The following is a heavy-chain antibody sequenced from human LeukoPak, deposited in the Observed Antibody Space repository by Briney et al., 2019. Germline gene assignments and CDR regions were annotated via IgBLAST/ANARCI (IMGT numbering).Heavy chain of an antibody. Sequence: ASVTVSCKASGYTFTSYWIQWVRQAPGQGLEWMGLINPDGGSTAYAHRFQGRVIMTRDTPTSTAYMDLSSLRSEDTAVYHCARAPRNSSTMLDYWGQGTLVTVSS. V-gene: IGHV1-46*01. D-gene: IGHD1-14*01. CDR3: ARAPRNSSTMLDY. CDR1: GYTFTSYW. CDR2: INPDGGST. J-gene: IGHJ4*02.